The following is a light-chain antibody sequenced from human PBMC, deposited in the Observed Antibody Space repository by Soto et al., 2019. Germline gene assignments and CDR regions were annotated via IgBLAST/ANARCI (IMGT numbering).Light chain of an antibody. Sequence: QSALTQPASVSGSPGQSITISCTGTSSDVDTYKYVSWYQQHPGKAPKLMIYEVSYRPSGVPHRFSGSKSGNTASLTISGLQDEEEADYYCCSYAGSSTRVQFGGGTKVTVL. CDR3: CSYAGSSTRVQ. J-gene: IGLJ6*01. CDR1: SSDVDTYKY. CDR2: EVS. V-gene: IGLV2-14*01.